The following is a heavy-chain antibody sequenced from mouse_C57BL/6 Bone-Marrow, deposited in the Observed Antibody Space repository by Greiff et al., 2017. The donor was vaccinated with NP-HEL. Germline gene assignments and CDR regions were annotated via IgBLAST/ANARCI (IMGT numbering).Heavy chain of an antibody. V-gene: IGHV5-16*01. CDR1: GFTFSDYY. CDR3: AREGGLRRRTYAMDY. Sequence: EVKVVESEGGLVQPGSSMKLSCTTSGFTFSDYYMAWVRQVPEKGLDWVANINHDGSSTYYLDSLKSRFTLSRDNAKNILYLQMSSLKSEDTATYYCAREGGLRRRTYAMDYWGQGTSVTVSS. CDR2: INHDGSST. D-gene: IGHD2-4*01. J-gene: IGHJ4*01.